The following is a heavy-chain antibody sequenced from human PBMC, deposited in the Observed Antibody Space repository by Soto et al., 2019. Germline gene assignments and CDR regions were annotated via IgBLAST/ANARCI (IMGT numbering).Heavy chain of an antibody. CDR2: INSDGSST. D-gene: IGHD1-26*01. CDR1: GFTFSSYW. J-gene: IGHJ4*02. V-gene: IGHV3-74*01. CDR3: ARVIGGGATKDY. Sequence: GGSLRLSCAASGFTFSSYWMHWVRQAPGKGLVWVSRINSDGSSTSYADSVKGRFTISRDNAKNTLYLQMNSLRAEDTAVYYCARVIGGGATKDYWGQGTLVTVSS.